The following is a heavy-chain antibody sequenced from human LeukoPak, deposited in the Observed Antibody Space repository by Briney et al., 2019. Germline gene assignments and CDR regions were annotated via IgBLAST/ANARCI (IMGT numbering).Heavy chain of an antibody. CDR1: GFTFSSYG. V-gene: IGHV3-33*08. CDR3: AREEVGFGELSNWFDP. CDR2: IWYDGSNK. J-gene: IGHJ5*02. Sequence: GGSLRLSCASSGFTFSSYGMHWVRQAPGKGLGGVAVIWYDGSNKYYADSVKGRFTISRDNSENTLYLQMNSLRAEDTAVYYCAREEVGFGELSNWFDPWGQGTLVTVSS. D-gene: IGHD3-10*01.